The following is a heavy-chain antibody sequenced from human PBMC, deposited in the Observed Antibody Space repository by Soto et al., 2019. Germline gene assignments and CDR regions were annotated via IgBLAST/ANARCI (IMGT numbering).Heavy chain of an antibody. V-gene: IGHV4-39*01. J-gene: IGHJ4*02. Sequence: PSETLSLTCTVSGGSISSSSYYWGWIRQPPGERLEWIGSIYYSGTTYHNPSLKSRVTMYVDTSKNQFSLKLSSVTAADTAVYYCARRTGYYFDSWGQGTLVTVSS. CDR1: GGSISSSSYY. D-gene: IGHD1-1*01. CDR2: IYYSGTT. CDR3: ARRTGYYFDS.